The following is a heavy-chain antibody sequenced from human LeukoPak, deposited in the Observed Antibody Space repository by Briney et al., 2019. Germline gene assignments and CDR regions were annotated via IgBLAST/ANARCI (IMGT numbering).Heavy chain of an antibody. CDR3: ARGNHCSSTSCQEPGDWFDP. Sequence: GASVKVSCKASGYTFTSYDINWVRQATGQGLEWMGWMNPNSDNTVYAEKFKGRVTMTRNTSIPTAYMELSSLRSEDTAVYYCARGNHCSSTSCQEPGDWFDPWGQGTLVTVSS. V-gene: IGHV1-8*01. CDR1: GYTFTSYD. J-gene: IGHJ5*02. D-gene: IGHD2-2*01. CDR2: MNPNSDNT.